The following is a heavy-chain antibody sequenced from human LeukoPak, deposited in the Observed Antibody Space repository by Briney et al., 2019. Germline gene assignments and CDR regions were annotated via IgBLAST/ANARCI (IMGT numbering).Heavy chain of an antibody. Sequence: PGGSLRLSCAASGFSFRSYSMSWVRQAPGKGLEWVSSISSSSSYIYYADSVKGRFTISRDNAKNSLYLQMNTLRAEDTAVYYCARGNSYDSSGYPEYFQNWGQGTLVTVSS. D-gene: IGHD3-22*01. V-gene: IGHV3-21*01. CDR1: GFSFRSYS. J-gene: IGHJ1*01. CDR2: ISSSSSYI. CDR3: ARGNSYDSSGYPEYFQN.